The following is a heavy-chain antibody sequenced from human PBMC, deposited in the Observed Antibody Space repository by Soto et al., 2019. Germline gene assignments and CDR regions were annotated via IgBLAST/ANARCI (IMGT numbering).Heavy chain of an antibody. D-gene: IGHD6-13*01. V-gene: IGHV2-70*12. Sequence: GSGPTLVNPTQTLTLTFSFSVFSLSTSGMCVSWIRQPPGKALEWLARIDWDDDKYYSPSLKSRLTITKDTSKNQVVLTMTNMDPVDTATYYCAHQYSSSWYHYFDYWGQGTLVTVSS. CDR2: IDWDDDK. J-gene: IGHJ4*02. CDR3: AHQYSSSWYHYFDY. CDR1: VFSLSTSGMC.